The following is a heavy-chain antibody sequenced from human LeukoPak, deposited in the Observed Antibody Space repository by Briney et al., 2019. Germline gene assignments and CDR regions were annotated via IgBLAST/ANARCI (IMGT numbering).Heavy chain of an antibody. CDR2: TYYRSTWYN. CDR1: GDSVSSNSAA. D-gene: IGHD5-12*01. V-gene: IGHV6-1*01. J-gene: IGHJ6*04. CDR3: ARVPVRWYSGYAQGDHYYYGMDV. Sequence: SQTLSLTCAISGDSVSSNSAAWNWIRQSPSRGLEWLGRTYYRSTWYNDYAVSVKSRITINPDTSKNQFSLQLNSVTPEDTAVYYCARVPVRWYSGYAQGDHYYYGMDVWGKGTTVTVSS.